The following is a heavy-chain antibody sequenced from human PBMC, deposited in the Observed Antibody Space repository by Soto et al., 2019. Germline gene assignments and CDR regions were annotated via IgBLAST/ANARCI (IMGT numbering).Heavy chain of an antibody. V-gene: IGHV4-31*03. J-gene: IGHJ5*02. D-gene: IGHD2-15*01. CDR3: ARVSEKVVAATYWFDP. CDR1: GGSISSGGYY. CDR2: IDYSGST. Sequence: QVQLQESGPGLVKPSQTLSLTCTVSGGSISSGGYYWSWIRQHPGKGLEWIGYIDYSGSTYYNPSLKSRVTISVDTSKNQFSLKLSSVTAADTAVYYCARVSEKVVAATYWFDPWGQGTLVTVSS.